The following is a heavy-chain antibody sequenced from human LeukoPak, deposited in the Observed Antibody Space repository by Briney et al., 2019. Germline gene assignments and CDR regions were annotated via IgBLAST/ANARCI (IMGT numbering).Heavy chain of an antibody. J-gene: IGHJ6*03. D-gene: IGHD2-8*01. CDR2: IYTSGST. Sequence: SETLSLTCTVSGGSLSSYYWSWIRQPAGKGLEWIGRIYTSGSTNYNPSLKSRVTMSVDTSKNQFSLTLSSVTAADTAVYYCARDLWVYGRYYYYYMDVWGKGTTVTVSS. CDR1: GGSLSSYY. CDR3: ARDLWVYGRYYYYYMDV. V-gene: IGHV4-4*07.